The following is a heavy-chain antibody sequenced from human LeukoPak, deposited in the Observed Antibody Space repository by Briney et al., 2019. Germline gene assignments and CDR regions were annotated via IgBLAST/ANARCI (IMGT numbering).Heavy chain of an antibody. Sequence: PSQTLSLTCTVSGGSISSGSYYWSWIRQPAGKGLEWIGRIYTSGSTNYNPSLKSRVTISVDTSKNQFSLKLSSVTAADTAVYYCASGRGGVIPFFDYWGQGTLVTVSS. CDR2: IYTSGST. D-gene: IGHD3-16*02. CDR1: GGSISSGSYY. V-gene: IGHV4-61*02. J-gene: IGHJ4*02. CDR3: ASGRGGVIPFFDY.